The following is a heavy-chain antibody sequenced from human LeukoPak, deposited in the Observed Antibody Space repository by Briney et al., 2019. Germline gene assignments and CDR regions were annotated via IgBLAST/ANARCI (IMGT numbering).Heavy chain of an antibody. CDR1: GYTFTSYD. J-gene: IGHJ4*02. D-gene: IGHD5-12*01. Sequence: ASVKVSCKASGYTFTSYDINWVRQATGQGLEWMGWMNPNSGNTGYAQKFQGRVTMTRNTSISTAYMELSSLRSEDTAVCYCARALGYSGYDSGVFGYWGQGTLVTVSS. CDR3: ARALGYSGYDSGVFGY. V-gene: IGHV1-8*01. CDR2: MNPNSGNT.